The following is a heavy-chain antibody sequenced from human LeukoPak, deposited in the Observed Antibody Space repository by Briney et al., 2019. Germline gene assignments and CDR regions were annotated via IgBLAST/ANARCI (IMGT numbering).Heavy chain of an antibody. D-gene: IGHD4-17*01. J-gene: IGHJ6*02. CDR2: ISYDGSNK. CDR3: ARDRYGDFSLYNGMDV. CDR1: GFTFSSYA. V-gene: IGHV3-30-3*01. Sequence: PGGSLRLSCAASGFTFSSYAMHWVRQAPGKGLEWVAVISYDGSNKYYADSVKGRFTISRDNSKNTLYLQMNSLRDEDTAVYYCARDRYGDFSLYNGMDVWGQGTTVTVSS.